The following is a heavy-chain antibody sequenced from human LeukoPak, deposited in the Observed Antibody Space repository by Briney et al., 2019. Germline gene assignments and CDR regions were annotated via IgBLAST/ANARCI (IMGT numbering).Heavy chain of an antibody. J-gene: IGHJ4*02. Sequence: GGSLRLSCGASGFSFSLFGMNWVRQAPGKGLEWVAFISDDGSEIYYADSVKGRFTISRDNSKNTLYLKMNSLRAEDTAVYYCASAALYSSSWYYFDYWGQGTLVTVSS. D-gene: IGHD6-13*01. V-gene: IGHV3-30*03. CDR2: ISDDGSEI. CDR3: ASAALYSSSWYYFDY. CDR1: GFSFSLFG.